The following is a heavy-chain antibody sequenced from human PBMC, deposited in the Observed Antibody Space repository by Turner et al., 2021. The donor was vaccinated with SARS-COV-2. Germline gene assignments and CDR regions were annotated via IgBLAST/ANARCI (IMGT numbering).Heavy chain of an antibody. CDR1: GGSISSSSYY. Sequence: QPQLQESGPGMVKPSETLSLTCTVPGGSISSSSYYWGWIRQPPGKGLEWIGSIDYSGSTYYNPSLKSRVTISVDTSKNQFSLKLNSVTAADTAVYYCASPGGNSGWFFAYDIWGQGTMVTVSS. CDR3: ASPGGNSGWFFAYDI. J-gene: IGHJ3*02. D-gene: IGHD6-19*01. CDR2: IDYSGST. V-gene: IGHV4-39*01.